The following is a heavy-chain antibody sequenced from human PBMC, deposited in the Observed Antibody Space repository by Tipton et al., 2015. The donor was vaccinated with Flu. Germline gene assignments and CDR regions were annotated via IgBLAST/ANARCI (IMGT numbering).Heavy chain of an antibody. D-gene: IGHD3-16*01. J-gene: IGHJ4*02. CDR3: TRGFIRLCDY. Sequence: SLRLSCAASGFTFSRYAMSWVRQAPGKGLEWVSHITPSGGKKYYADAVKGRFTISRDNAKNSLYLQMHSLRAEDTAVYYCTRGFIRLCDYWGQGILVTVSS. V-gene: IGHV3-48*03. CDR2: ITPSGGKK. CDR1: GFTFSRYA.